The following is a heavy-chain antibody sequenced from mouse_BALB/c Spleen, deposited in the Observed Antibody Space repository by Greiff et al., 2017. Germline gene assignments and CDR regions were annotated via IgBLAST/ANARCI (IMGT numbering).Heavy chain of an antibody. D-gene: IGHD1-1*01. J-gene: IGHJ4*01. CDR3: ARGRAVGLAMDY. CDR2: ISCYNGAT. Sequence: LVKTGASVKISCKASGYSFTGYYMHWVKQSHGKSLEWIGYISCYNGATSYNQKFKGKATFTVDTSSSTAYMQFNSLTSEDSEVYYCARGRAVGLAMDYWGQGTSVTVSS. CDR1: GYSFTGYY. V-gene: IGHV1S34*01.